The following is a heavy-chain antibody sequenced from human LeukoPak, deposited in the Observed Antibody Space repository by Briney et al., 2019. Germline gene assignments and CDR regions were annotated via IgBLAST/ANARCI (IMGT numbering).Heavy chain of an antibody. D-gene: IGHD4-17*01. Sequence: GGSLRLSCAASGFTFSRYSVSWVRQAPGRGLEWVSSISSSSSYIYYADSLKGRFTISRDNAKNSLYLQMNSLRAEDTAVYFCARDRIIYGDYGDAFDIWGQGTMVTVSS. J-gene: IGHJ3*02. CDR3: ARDRIIYGDYGDAFDI. V-gene: IGHV3-21*01. CDR2: ISSSSSYI. CDR1: GFTFSRYS.